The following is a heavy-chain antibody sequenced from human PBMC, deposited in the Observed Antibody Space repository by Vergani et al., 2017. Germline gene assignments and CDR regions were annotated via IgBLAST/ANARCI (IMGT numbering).Heavy chain of an antibody. V-gene: IGHV4-31*03. Sequence: QVQLQESGPGLVKPSQTLSLTCTVSGGSISSGGYYWSWIRQHPGKGLEWIGYIYYSGSTYYNPSLKSRVTISVDTSKNQFSLKLSSVTAADTAVYYGARENSNSYYYYGMDVWGQGTTVTVSS. CDR2: IYYSGST. CDR1: GGSISSGGYY. D-gene: IGHD4-11*01. J-gene: IGHJ6*02. CDR3: ARENSNSYYYYGMDV.